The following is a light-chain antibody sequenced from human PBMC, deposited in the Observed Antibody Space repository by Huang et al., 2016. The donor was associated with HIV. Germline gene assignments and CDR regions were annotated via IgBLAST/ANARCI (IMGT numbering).Light chain of an antibody. V-gene: IGKV3-15*01. CDR2: GAS. Sequence: ETVMTQSPATLSVSPGERATLSCRASQSVNSNLAWYQQKPGQAPRLLIFGASTRATGIPARFSGSKSGSEFTLTITSLQSADFAVYYCQQYNNWPPWTFGQGTKVEIK. CDR3: QQYNNWPPWT. CDR1: QSVNSN. J-gene: IGKJ1*01.